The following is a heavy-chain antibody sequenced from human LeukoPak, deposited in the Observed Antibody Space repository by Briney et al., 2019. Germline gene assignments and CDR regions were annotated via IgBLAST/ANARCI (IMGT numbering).Heavy chain of an antibody. CDR3: AKTGDGSGTRGWFDP. Sequence: ASVKVSCKASGYTFTSYGISWVRQAPGQGLEWMGWISVYNGNTNYAQKLQGGVTMTTDTSTSTAYMELRSLRSDDTAVYYCAKTGDGSGTRGWFDPWGQGTLVTVSS. V-gene: IGHV1-18*01. D-gene: IGHD3-10*01. CDR1: GYTFTSYG. J-gene: IGHJ5*02. CDR2: ISVYNGNT.